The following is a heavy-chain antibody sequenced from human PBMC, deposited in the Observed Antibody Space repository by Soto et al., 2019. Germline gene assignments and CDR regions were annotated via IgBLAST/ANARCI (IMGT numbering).Heavy chain of an antibody. D-gene: IGHD5-12*01. CDR2: MSPKSGNT. CDR1: GYTFIHND. V-gene: IGHV1-8*01. J-gene: IGHJ4*02. CDR3: ARMYGGSTLDI. Sequence: QVQLEQSGTEVKKPGASVKISCKASGYTFIHNDINWVRQASGQGLEWMGWMSPKSGNTGSAQKFQGRVTMTGDPSITTAYMELTGLPSGDTAIYYCARMYGGSTLDIWGQGSLVVVSS.